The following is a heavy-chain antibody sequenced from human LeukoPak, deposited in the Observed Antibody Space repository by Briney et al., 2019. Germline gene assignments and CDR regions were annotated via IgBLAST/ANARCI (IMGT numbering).Heavy chain of an antibody. Sequence: PGGSLRLSCAASGFTLSSFSMHWVRQSPGRGLEYVSAINYKGGTTYYADSVKGRFTISRENSKNTLYLQMASLRDEDMAVYYCARVGPETAFDYWGQGTLVTVSS. CDR3: ARVGPETAFDY. CDR2: INYKGGTT. J-gene: IGHJ4*02. D-gene: IGHD1-14*01. V-gene: IGHV3-64*02. CDR1: GFTLSSFS.